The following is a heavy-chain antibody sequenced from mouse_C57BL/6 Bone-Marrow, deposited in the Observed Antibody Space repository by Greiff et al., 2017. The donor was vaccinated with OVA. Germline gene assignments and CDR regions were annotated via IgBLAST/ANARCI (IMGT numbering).Heavy chain of an antibody. J-gene: IGHJ3*01. CDR2: INSDGGST. CDR1: EYEFPSHD. CDR3: ASTMVTTKGAWFAY. Sequence: EVQGVESGGGLVQPGESLKLSCESNEYEFPSHDMSWVRQTPEKRLELVAAINSDGGSTYYPNTMERRFIISRDNTKKTLYLQMSSLRSEDTALYYCASTMVTTKGAWFAYWGQGTLVTVSA. D-gene: IGHD2-2*01. V-gene: IGHV5-2*01.